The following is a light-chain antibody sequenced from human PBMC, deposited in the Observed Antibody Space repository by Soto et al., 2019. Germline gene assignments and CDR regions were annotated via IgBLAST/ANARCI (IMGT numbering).Light chain of an antibody. CDR2: GAS. CDR3: QQYNNWPPIT. CDR1: ESVSTN. J-gene: IGKJ5*01. V-gene: IGKV3-15*01. Sequence: EIEMTQSPATLSLAPGERVTLSCRASESVSTNLAWYQQKAGQAPRLLIYGASTRATGIPARFSGSGSATEFTLTISSLQSEDFAVYYCQQYNNWPPITFGQGTRLEIK.